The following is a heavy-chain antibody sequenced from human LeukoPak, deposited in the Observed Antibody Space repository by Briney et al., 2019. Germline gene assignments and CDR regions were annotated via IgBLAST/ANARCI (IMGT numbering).Heavy chain of an antibody. CDR3: AKGSYSIPSFDY. V-gene: IGHV1-2*02. J-gene: IGHJ4*02. CDR2: INPNGGGT. D-gene: IGHD6-6*01. Sequence: ASVKVSCKASGYTFTDYYIHWVRQAPGQGLEWMGWINPNGGGTNYAQKFQGSVTMTRDTSISTAYMELNRLTSDDTAVYYCAKGSYSIPSFDYWGQGTLVTVSS. CDR1: GYTFTDYY.